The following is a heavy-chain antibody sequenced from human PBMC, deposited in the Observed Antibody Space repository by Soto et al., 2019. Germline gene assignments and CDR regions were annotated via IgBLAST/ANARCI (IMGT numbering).Heavy chain of an antibody. V-gene: IGHV1-3*01. CDR1: GYTFTSYA. Sequence: QVQLVQSGAEVKKPGATVKVSCEASGYTFTSYAMHWVRQAPGQRLEWMGWINAGNGNTKYSQKFQGRVTITRDTSASTAYMELSSLRSEDTAVYYCARGRIAVAGRGYNWFDPWGQGTLVTVSS. J-gene: IGHJ5*02. D-gene: IGHD6-19*01. CDR2: INAGNGNT. CDR3: ARGRIAVAGRGYNWFDP.